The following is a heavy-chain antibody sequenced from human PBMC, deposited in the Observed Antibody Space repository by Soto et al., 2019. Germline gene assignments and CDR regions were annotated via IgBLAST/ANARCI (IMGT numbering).Heavy chain of an antibody. CDR1: GYTFTSYD. J-gene: IGHJ5*02. Sequence: GASVKVSCKASGYTFTSYDINWVRQATGQGLEWMGWMNPNSGNTGYAQKFQGRVTMTRNTSISTAYMELSSLGSEDTAVYYCARGVAGFLEWLASFDPWGQGTLVTVSS. D-gene: IGHD3-3*01. CDR3: ARGVAGFLEWLASFDP. CDR2: MNPNSGNT. V-gene: IGHV1-8*01.